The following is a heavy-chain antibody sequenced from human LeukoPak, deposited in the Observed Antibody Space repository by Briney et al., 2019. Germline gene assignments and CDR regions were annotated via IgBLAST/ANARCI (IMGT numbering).Heavy chain of an antibody. CDR1: GYTFTSYA. V-gene: IGHV7-4-1*02. Sequence: ASVKVSCKVSGYTFTSYAMNWVRQAPGQGLEWMGWINTNTGNPTYAQGFTGRFVFSLDTSVSTAYLQISSLKAEDTAVYYCARGYCSSTSCYGGSYWGQGTLVTVSS. D-gene: IGHD2-2*01. J-gene: IGHJ4*02. CDR2: INTNTGNP. CDR3: ARGYCSSTSCYGGSY.